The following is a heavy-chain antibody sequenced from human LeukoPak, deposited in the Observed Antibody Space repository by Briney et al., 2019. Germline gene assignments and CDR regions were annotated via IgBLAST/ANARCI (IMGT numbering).Heavy chain of an antibody. D-gene: IGHD2-15*01. Sequence: PGGSLRLSCAASGFTFSSYWMSWVRQAPGKGLEWVANIKQDGSEKYYVDSVKGRFTISRGNAKNSLYLQMNSLRAEDTAVYYCARETVHCSGGSCKPYYFDYWGQGTLVTVSS. V-gene: IGHV3-7*01. J-gene: IGHJ4*02. CDR3: ARETVHCSGGSCKPYYFDY. CDR1: GFTFSSYW. CDR2: IKQDGSEK.